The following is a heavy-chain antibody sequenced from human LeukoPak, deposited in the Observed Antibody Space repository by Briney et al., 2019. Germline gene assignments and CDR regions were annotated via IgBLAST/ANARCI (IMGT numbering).Heavy chain of an antibody. Sequence: SETLSLTCTVSGGSISSGGYNWSWIRQPPGKGLEWIGYIYHSGSTYYNPSLKSRVTISVDRSKNQFSLKLSSVTAADTAVYYCARVQSLATTLQAVPTAFDYWGQGTLVTVSS. V-gene: IGHV4-30-2*01. CDR1: GGSISSGGYN. CDR2: IYHSGST. CDR3: ARVQSLATTLQAVPTAFDY. J-gene: IGHJ4*02. D-gene: IGHD1-26*01.